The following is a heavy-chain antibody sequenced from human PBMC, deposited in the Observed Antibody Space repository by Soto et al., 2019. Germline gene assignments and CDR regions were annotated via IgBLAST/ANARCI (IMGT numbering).Heavy chain of an antibody. CDR1: GYSFTSYW. CDR3: ARRVGYYYDSSGYYPDGFDP. Sequence: ESLKISCKGSGYSFTSYWIGWVRQMPGKGLEWMGIIYPGDSDTRYSPSFQGQVTISADKSISTAYLQWSSLKASDTAMYYCARRVGYYYDSSGYYPDGFDPWGQGTLVTVSS. V-gene: IGHV5-51*01. CDR2: IYPGDSDT. J-gene: IGHJ5*02. D-gene: IGHD3-22*01.